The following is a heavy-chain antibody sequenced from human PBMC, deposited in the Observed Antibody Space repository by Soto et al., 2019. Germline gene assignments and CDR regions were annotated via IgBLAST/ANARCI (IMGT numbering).Heavy chain of an antibody. CDR3: ARGGCDQQLVQMLCAFDI. D-gene: IGHD6-13*01. J-gene: IGHJ3*02. CDR1: GYTFTSYY. Sequence: QVQLVQSGAEVKKPGASVKVSCKASGYTFTSYYMHWVRQAPGQGLEWMGIINPSGGSTSYAQKFQGRVTMTRDTSTSTVYMELSSLRSEDTAVYYCARGGCDQQLVQMLCAFDIWGQGTMVTVSS. V-gene: IGHV1-46*01. CDR2: INPSGGST.